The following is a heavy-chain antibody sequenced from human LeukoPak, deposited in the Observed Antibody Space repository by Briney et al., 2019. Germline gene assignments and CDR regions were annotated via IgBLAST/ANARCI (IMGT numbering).Heavy chain of an antibody. CDR2: ISSSASTK. CDR3: ARGAMAGPFDY. CDR1: GFTFSSYE. J-gene: IGHJ4*02. D-gene: IGHD5-18*01. Sequence: PGGSLRLSCAASGFTFSSYEMKWVHQAPGKGLEWVSYISSSASTKYYADPVKGRFTISRDNAKNSLYLQMNSLRAEDTAVYYCARGAMAGPFDYWGQGTLVIVPP. V-gene: IGHV3-48*03.